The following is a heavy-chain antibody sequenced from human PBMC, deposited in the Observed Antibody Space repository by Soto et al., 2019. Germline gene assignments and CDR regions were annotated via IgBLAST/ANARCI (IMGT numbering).Heavy chain of an antibody. CDR1: GFTVSSNY. V-gene: IGHV3-53*01. CDR3: ARTGGSYLDYYYYGMDV. D-gene: IGHD1-26*01. J-gene: IGHJ6*02. Sequence: PGGSLRLSCAASGFTVSSNYMSWVRQAPGKGLEWVSVIYSGGSTYYADSVKGRYTISRDNSKNTLYLQMNSLRAEDTAVYYCARTGGSYLDYYYYGMDVWGQGTTVTVSS. CDR2: IYSGGST.